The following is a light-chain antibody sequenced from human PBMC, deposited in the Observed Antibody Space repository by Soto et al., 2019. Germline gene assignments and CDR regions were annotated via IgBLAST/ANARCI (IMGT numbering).Light chain of an antibody. CDR3: QQYSNWPT. Sequence: EIVMTQSKATLSVSPGERSTVSCRASQSVSRNLAWYRQRPGQAPRLLISGASTRATGIAARFSGSGSGREFTLTISSLQSEDSALYYCQQYSNWPTFGQGTRLEIK. CDR1: QSVSRN. V-gene: IGKV3-15*01. J-gene: IGKJ5*01. CDR2: GAS.